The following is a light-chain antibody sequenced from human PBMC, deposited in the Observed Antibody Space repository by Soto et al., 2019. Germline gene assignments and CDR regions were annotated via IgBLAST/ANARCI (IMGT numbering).Light chain of an antibody. CDR3: MQALQTPWT. CDR1: QSLLHSNGYNY. CDR2: LGS. Sequence: DIVMTQSPLSLPVTPGEPASISCWSSQSLLHSNGYNYLDWYPQKPGQSPQLLIYLGSNRASGVPDRFSGRGSGTDFTLKISRVEAEDVGVYYCMQALQTPWTFGQGTKVEIK. V-gene: IGKV2-28*01. J-gene: IGKJ1*01.